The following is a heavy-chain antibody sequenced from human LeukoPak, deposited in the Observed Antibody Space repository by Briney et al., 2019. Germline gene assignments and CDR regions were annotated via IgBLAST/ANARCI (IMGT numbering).Heavy chain of an antibody. CDR3: AREASGGYFDY. D-gene: IGHD4-23*01. CDR1: GYTFSSYY. J-gene: IGHJ4*02. CDR2: INPTGDST. Sequence: ASVKVSCKASGYTFSSYYMHWVRQAPGQGLEWVGLINPTGDSTNYAQNFRGRVTMTRDTSTSTVYMDPNSLRSEDTAVYYCAREASGGYFDYWGQGTLVTVSS. V-gene: IGHV1-46*01.